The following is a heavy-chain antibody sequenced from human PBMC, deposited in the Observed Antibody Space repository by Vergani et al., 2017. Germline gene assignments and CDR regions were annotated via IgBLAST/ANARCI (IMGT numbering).Heavy chain of an antibody. Sequence: EVQLVESGGGVVRPGGSLRLSCAASGFIFDDYGMSWVRQAPGKGLEWVSGINWNGGSTGYADSVKGRFTIPRDNAKNSLYLQMNSLRAEDTALYYCARERNAYYDFWSGYYTQYYFDYWGQGTLVTVSS. J-gene: IGHJ4*02. V-gene: IGHV3-20*04. CDR3: ARERNAYYDFWSGYYTQYYFDY. CDR1: GFIFDDYG. D-gene: IGHD3-3*01. CDR2: INWNGGST.